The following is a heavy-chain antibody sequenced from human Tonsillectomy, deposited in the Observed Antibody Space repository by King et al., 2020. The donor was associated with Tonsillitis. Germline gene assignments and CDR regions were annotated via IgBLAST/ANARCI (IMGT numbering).Heavy chain of an antibody. CDR3: ARHTLLRGVTQLDY. CDR2: IYPGDSNT. J-gene: IGHJ4*02. Sequence: VQLVESGAEVKKPGESLKISCKGSGYSFTSYWIGWVRQVPGKGLEWMGIIYPGDSNTRYSPSFQGQVTISADKSISTAYLQWSSLKASDTAMYFCARHTLLRGVTQLDYWGQGTLVTVSS. V-gene: IGHV5-51*01. D-gene: IGHD3-10*01. CDR1: GYSFTSYW.